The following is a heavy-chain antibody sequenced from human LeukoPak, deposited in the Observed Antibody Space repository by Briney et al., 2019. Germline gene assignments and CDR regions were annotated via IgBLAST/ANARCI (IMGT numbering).Heavy chain of an antibody. J-gene: IGHJ3*02. CDR1: GITFSSYW. D-gene: IGHD3-22*01. CDR3: ARSPRVYDSSGHLHDAFDM. CDR2: IKSDGTNT. Sequence: GGSLRLSWAASGITFSSYWMHWVRQVPGKGLVWLSYIKSDGTNTGYADSVKGRFTVSRDNAKNTLYLEMNSLRGDDTAVYYCARSPRVYDSSGHLHDAFDMWGQGTMVTVSS. V-gene: IGHV3-74*01.